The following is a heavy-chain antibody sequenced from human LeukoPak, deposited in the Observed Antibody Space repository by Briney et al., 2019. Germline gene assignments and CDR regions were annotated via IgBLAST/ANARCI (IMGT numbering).Heavy chain of an antibody. D-gene: IGHD3-3*01. CDR2: IIPIFGTA. Sequence: SVKVSCKASGGTFSSYAISWVRQAPGQGLEWVGRIIPIFGTANYAKKFQGRVTITTDESTSTAYMELSSLRSEDTAVYYCARHSGYCSSTTCFQYYDFWSGYRYYFDYWGQGTLVTVSS. V-gene: IGHV1-69*05. CDR1: GGTFSSYA. J-gene: IGHJ4*02. CDR3: ARHSGYCSSTTCFQYYDFWSGYRYYFDY.